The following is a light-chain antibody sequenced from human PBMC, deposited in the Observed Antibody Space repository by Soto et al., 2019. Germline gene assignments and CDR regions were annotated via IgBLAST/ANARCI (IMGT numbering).Light chain of an antibody. CDR3: NSYTVSNTVI. J-gene: IGLJ2*01. CDR2: EVS. V-gene: IGLV2-14*01. Sequence: QSALTQPASVSGSPGPSITISCTGTSSDVGAYNYVSWYQHHPDKAPKVIIYEVSKRRSGVSNRFSGSKTGNPASLPISGLQAEDEADYYGNSYTVSNTVIFGGGTKLTVL. CDR1: SSDVGAYNY.